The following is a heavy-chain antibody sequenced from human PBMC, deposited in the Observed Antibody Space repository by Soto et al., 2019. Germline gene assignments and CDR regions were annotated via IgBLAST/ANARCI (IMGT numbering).Heavy chain of an antibody. CDR2: IYWDDDK. J-gene: IGHJ6*03. CDR3: VHTNVFWSGYYTDYYYSYMDV. D-gene: IGHD3-3*01. Sequence: SGPTLVNPTQTLTLTCTFSGFSLSTSGVGVGWIRQPPGKALEWLALIYWDDDKRYSPSLKSRLTITKDTSKNQLVLTMTNMDPVYTATYYCVHTNVFWSGYYTDYYYSYMDVWGKGTTVTVSS. CDR1: GFSLSTSGVG. V-gene: IGHV2-5*02.